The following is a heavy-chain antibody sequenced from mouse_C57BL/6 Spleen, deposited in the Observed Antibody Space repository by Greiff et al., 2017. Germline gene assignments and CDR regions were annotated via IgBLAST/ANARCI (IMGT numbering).Heavy chain of an antibody. Sequence: EVKLVESGGGLVQPGGSLSLSCAASGFTFTDYYMSWVRQPPGKALEWLGFIRNKANGYTTEYSASVKGRFTISRDNSQSILYLQMNALRAEDSATYYCARSYTVAGAMDYWGQGTSVTVSA. CDR3: ARSYTVAGAMDY. D-gene: IGHD1-1*01. V-gene: IGHV7-3*01. CDR2: IRNKANGYTT. CDR1: GFTFTDYY. J-gene: IGHJ4*01.